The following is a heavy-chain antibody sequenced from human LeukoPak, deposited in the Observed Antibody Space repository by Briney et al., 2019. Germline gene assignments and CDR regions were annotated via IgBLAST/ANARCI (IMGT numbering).Heavy chain of an antibody. CDR1: GFTFSSYA. J-gene: IGHJ3*02. Sequence: GGSLRLSCAASGFTFSSYAMSWVRQAPGKGLEWVSAISASGRSTYYTDSVKGRFTISGDNSKNTMYLQVNSLRVEDTAVYYCARETGGYEPADALDIWGQGTMVTVSS. CDR2: ISASGRST. D-gene: IGHD5-12*01. CDR3: ARETGGYEPADALDI. V-gene: IGHV3-23*01.